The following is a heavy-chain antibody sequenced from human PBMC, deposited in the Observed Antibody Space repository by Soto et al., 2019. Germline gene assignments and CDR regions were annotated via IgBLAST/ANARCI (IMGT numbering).Heavy chain of an antibody. V-gene: IGHV3-23*01. CDR2: ISGGGDAT. Sequence: EVQLLDSGGGLVQPGGSLRLSCAASGFTFSGYALTWVRQAPGKGLEWVSAISGGGDATFYADSVKGRFTISRDNFNNTLYLQMTTLTAEYTAVYYCARKVSGSTGRPDLWYFDLWGRGTLVTVSS. CDR3: ARKVSGSTGRPDLWYFDL. CDR1: GFTFSGYA. J-gene: IGHJ2*01. D-gene: IGHD3-10*01.